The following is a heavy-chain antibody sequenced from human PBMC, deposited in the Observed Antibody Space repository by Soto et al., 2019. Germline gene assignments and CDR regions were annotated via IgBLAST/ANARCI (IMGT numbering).Heavy chain of an antibody. J-gene: IGHJ4*02. D-gene: IGHD6-19*01. CDR2: IWYDGSNK. CDR3: AREKAVAGTVDY. V-gene: IGHV3-33*01. Sequence: VQLVESGGGVVQPGRSLRLSCAASGFTFSSYGMHWVRQAPGKGLEWVAVIWYDGSNKYYADSVKGRFTISRDNSKNTLYLQMNSLRAEDTAVYYCAREKAVAGTVDYWGQGTLVTVSS. CDR1: GFTFSSYG.